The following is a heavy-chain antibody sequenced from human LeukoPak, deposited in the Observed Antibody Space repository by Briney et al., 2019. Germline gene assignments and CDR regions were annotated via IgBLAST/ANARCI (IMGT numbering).Heavy chain of an antibody. CDR2: ISSSSDTI. Sequence: GGSLRLSCAASGFTFSSYSMNWVRQAPGKGLEWVSKISSSSDTIYYADSVKGRFTISRDNAKNSLYLQMNSLTAEDTAVHYCARGSPPYYEPDYWGQGTLVTVSS. J-gene: IGHJ4*02. CDR3: ARGSPPYYEPDY. CDR1: GFTFSSYS. V-gene: IGHV3-48*01. D-gene: IGHD3-3*01.